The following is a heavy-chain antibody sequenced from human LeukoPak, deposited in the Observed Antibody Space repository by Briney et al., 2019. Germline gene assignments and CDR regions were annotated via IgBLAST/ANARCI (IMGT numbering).Heavy chain of an antibody. D-gene: IGHD3-22*01. J-gene: IGHJ4*02. V-gene: IGHV3-33*08. CDR2: IWYGGSNK. Sequence: GGSLRLSCAASGFTFSSYGMHWVRQAPGKGLEWVAVIWYGGSNKYYADSVKGRFTISRDNSKNTLYLQMNSLRAEDTAVYYCAKGLDSSGYPYWGQGTLVTVSS. CDR3: AKGLDSSGYPY. CDR1: GFTFSSYG.